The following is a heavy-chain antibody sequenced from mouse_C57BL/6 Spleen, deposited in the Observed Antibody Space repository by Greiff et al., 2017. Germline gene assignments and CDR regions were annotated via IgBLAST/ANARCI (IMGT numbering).Heavy chain of an antibody. CDR2: IYPSDGST. CDR3: ARDGEGTWIAY. J-gene: IGHJ3*01. Sequence: QVQLQQSGPELVKPGASVTLSCKASGYTFTSYDINWVKQRPGQGLEWIGLIYPSDGSTKYNEKFKGKATLTVDTSSSTAYMEHHSLTSEDSAVDFCARDGEGTWIAYWGQGTLVTVSA. V-gene: IGHV1-85*01. CDR1: GYTFTSYD.